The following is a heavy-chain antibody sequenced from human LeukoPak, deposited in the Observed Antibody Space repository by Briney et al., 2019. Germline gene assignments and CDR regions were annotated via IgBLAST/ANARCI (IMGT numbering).Heavy chain of an antibody. D-gene: IGHD3-9*01. V-gene: IGHV4-4*07. CDR3: ARVPPPYDFDWLSVGAFDI. Sequence: PSETLSLTCSVSGGSISSYYCSWIRQPAGKGLEWIGRIYTSGSTNYNPSLKSRVTMSVDTSKNQFSLKLSSVTAADTAVYYCARVPPPYDFDWLSVGAFDIWGQGTMVTVSS. CDR1: GGSISSYY. J-gene: IGHJ3*02. CDR2: IYTSGST.